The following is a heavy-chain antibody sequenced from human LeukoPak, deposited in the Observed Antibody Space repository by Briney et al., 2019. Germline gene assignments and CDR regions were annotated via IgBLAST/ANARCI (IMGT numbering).Heavy chain of an antibody. Sequence: PGGSLRLSCAASGFTFSSYWISWVRQAPGKGLEWVANIKQDGSEKYYVDSVKGRFTISRDNAKNSLYLQMNSLRAEDTAVYYCARGGYSSSWYEVGITAFDIWGQGTMVTVSS. CDR3: ARGGYSSSWYEVGITAFDI. J-gene: IGHJ3*02. CDR1: GFTFSSYW. CDR2: IKQDGSEK. V-gene: IGHV3-7*01. D-gene: IGHD6-13*01.